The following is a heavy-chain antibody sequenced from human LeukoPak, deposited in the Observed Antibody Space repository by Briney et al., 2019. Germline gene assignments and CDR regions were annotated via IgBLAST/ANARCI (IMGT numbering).Heavy chain of an antibody. CDR1: GFTFSSYS. CDR3: ARVNTPRWFDP. D-gene: IGHD2-2*02. CDR2: ISSSSSYI. V-gene: IGHV3-21*01. J-gene: IGHJ5*02. Sequence: PGGSLRLSCAVSGFTFSSYSMNWVRQAPGKGLEWVSSISSSSSYIYYADSVKGRFTISRDNAKNSLYLQMNSLRAEDTAVYYCARVNTPRWFDPWGQGTLVTVSS.